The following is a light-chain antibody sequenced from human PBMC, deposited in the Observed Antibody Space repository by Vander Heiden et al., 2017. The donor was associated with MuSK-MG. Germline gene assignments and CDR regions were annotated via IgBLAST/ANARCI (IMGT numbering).Light chain of an antibody. V-gene: IGLV8-61*01. CDR1: SGSVSSSNY. CDR2: STN. CDR3: PLCLTGGFPV. J-gene: IGLJ3*02. Sequence: QTVVTQEPSFSVSPGGTVTLTCGLSSGSVSSSNYPSWYQQTPGHAPLMLSVSTNTRSSGVPDRFSGSILGTNAAITITGAQAEDEADYYCPLCLTGGFPVFGGGTKLTVL.